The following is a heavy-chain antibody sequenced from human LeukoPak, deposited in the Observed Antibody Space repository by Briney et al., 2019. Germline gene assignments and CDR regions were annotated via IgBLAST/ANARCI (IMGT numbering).Heavy chain of an antibody. Sequence: PSETLSLTCAVYGGSFSGYYWSWIRQPPGKGLEWIGEINHSGSTNYNPSLKSRITISVATSKNQFSLKLSSVTAADTAVYYCARGSGIAAYYFDYWGQGTLVTVSS. D-gene: IGHD6-13*01. CDR2: INHSGST. J-gene: IGHJ4*02. CDR1: GGSFSGYY. CDR3: ARGSGIAAYYFDY. V-gene: IGHV4-34*01.